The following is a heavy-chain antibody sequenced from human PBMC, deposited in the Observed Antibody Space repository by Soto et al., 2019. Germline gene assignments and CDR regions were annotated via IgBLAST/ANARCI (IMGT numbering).Heavy chain of an antibody. CDR2: ISDDGSNK. D-gene: IGHD1-26*01. CDR1: GFTFSSYG. V-gene: IGHV3-30*18. CDR3: AKPAATTGWFQP. Sequence: QVQLVESGGGVVQPGRSLRLSCAASGFTFSSYGMHWVRQAPGKGLEWVAVISDDGSNKYYADSGKGRFTISRDNCENALYLQMNRLRTEDKAVYYCAKPAATTGWFQPWGQGTLVTVSS. J-gene: IGHJ5*02.